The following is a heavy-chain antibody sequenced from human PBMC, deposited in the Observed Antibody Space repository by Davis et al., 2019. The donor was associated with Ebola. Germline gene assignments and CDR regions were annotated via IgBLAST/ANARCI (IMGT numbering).Heavy chain of an antibody. V-gene: IGHV3-23*01. CDR1: GFSFDLYA. CDR2: ITRSGGST. Sequence: GESLKISCAASGFSFDLYALGWVRQAPGKGLEWVTGITRSGGSTYYADSVKGRFTISRDNSRNTLSLQMNNLRAEDTAVYYCAKDGGNYPYWYFDHWGRGTLVIVSS. CDR3: AKDGGNYPYWYFDH. J-gene: IGHJ2*01. D-gene: IGHD1-7*01.